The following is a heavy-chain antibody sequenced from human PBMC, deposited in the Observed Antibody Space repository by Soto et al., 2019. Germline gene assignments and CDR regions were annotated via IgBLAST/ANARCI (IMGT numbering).Heavy chain of an antibody. Sequence: SETLSLTCTVSGESISNPHYHWSWLRQTPGKGLEWIGYISYTGSTLYISSLESRVTTSVDTSKNDFSLRLTSVTAHDTAVYYCAATLRGVWFDPWGPGTLVTVSS. D-gene: IGHD3-10*01. CDR3: AATLRGVWFDP. CDR2: ISYTGST. CDR1: GESISNPHYH. V-gene: IGHV4-30-4*08. J-gene: IGHJ5*02.